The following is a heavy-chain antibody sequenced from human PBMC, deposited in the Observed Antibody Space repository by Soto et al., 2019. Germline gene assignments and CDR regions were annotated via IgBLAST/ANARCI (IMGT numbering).Heavy chain of an antibody. J-gene: IGHJ4*02. CDR1: GFTFDDYA. CDR3: VRSKGGYSYGTPFDY. V-gene: IGHV3-9*01. Sequence: SLRLSCAASGFTFDDYAMYWVRQVLGKGLEWVSSISWNSGNIGYADSVKGRFTTSRDNAENSLYLQMNSLRPEDTALYYCVRSKGGYSYGTPFDYWGQG. CDR2: ISWNSGNI. D-gene: IGHD5-18*01.